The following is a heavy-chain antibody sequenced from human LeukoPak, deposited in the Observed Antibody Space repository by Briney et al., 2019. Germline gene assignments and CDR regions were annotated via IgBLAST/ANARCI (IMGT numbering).Heavy chain of an antibody. CDR2: IWYDGSNK. V-gene: IGHV3-33*01. Sequence: GRSLRLSCAASGFTFSSYGMHWVRRAPGKGLEWVAVIWYDGSNKYYADSVKGRFTISRDNSKNTLYLQMNSLRAEDTAVYYCARIRYDSSGYYYSPSNDAFDIWGQGTMVTVSS. CDR1: GFTFSSYG. J-gene: IGHJ3*02. CDR3: ARIRYDSSGYYYSPSNDAFDI. D-gene: IGHD3-22*01.